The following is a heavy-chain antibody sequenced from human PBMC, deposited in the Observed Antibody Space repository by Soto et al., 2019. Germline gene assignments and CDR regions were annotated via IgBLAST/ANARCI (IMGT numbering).Heavy chain of an antibody. J-gene: IGHJ5*02. D-gene: IGHD6-13*01. CDR1: GFTFDDYA. V-gene: IGHV3-9*01. Sequence: SLKISCAASGFTFDDYAMHWVRQAPGKGLEWVSGISWNSGSIGYADSVKGRFTISRDNAKNSLYLQMNSLRAEDTALYYCAKDSGPKLVRVFDPWGQGTLVTVSS. CDR3: AKDSGPKLVRVFDP. CDR2: ISWNSGSI.